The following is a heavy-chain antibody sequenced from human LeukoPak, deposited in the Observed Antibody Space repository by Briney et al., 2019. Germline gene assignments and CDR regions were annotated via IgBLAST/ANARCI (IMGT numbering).Heavy chain of an antibody. CDR2: IYYSGST. Sequence: PSETLSLTCTVSGGSISSYYWSWIRQPPGKGLEWIGYIYYSGSTNYNPSLKSRVTMSVDTSKNQFSLKLSSVTAADTAVYYCARGRNYDFWSGLSPQKGYYYYYMDVWGKGTTVTVSS. D-gene: IGHD3-3*01. V-gene: IGHV4-59*12. J-gene: IGHJ6*03. CDR3: ARGRNYDFWSGLSPQKGYYYYYMDV. CDR1: GGSISSYY.